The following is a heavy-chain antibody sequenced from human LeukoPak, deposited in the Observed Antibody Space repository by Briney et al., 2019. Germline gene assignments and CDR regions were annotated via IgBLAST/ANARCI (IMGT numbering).Heavy chain of an antibody. Sequence: PGGSLRLSCAASGFTFSRYAMYWVREAPGKGLEWVAFIPYDGDNTYYADSVKGRFTISRDNSKNTLYLQMNSLRAEDTAVYYCARVLPYGSGIQEHWGQGTLATVSS. V-gene: IGHV3-30-3*01. D-gene: IGHD3-10*01. CDR2: IPYDGDNT. CDR1: GFTFSRYA. CDR3: ARVLPYGSGIQEH. J-gene: IGHJ1*01.